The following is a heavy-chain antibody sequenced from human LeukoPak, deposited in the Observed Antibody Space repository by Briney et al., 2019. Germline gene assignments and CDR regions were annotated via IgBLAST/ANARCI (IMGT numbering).Heavy chain of an antibody. V-gene: IGHV3-23*01. Sequence: PGGSLRLSCAASGFTFSNYAMSWVRQAPGKGLEWVSAISGSGGSTYYADSVKGRFTISRDNSKNTLYLQMNSLRAEDTAVYYCAKDITIFGVVMIVYWGQGTLVTVSS. CDR1: GFTFSNYA. CDR3: AKDITIFGVVMIVY. CDR2: ISGSGGST. J-gene: IGHJ4*02. D-gene: IGHD3-3*01.